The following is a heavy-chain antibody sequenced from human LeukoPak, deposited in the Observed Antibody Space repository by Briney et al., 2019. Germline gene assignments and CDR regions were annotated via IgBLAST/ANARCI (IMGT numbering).Heavy chain of an antibody. J-gene: IGHJ4*02. CDR1: GFTVTSHF. CDR2: ISSSSSYI. D-gene: IGHD4-23*01. CDR3: ARGEGNLDY. Sequence: GGSLRLSCVVSGFTVTSHFMNWVRQAPGKGLEWVSSISSSSSYIYYADSVKGRFTISRDNAKNSLYLQMNSLRAEDTAVYYCARGEGNLDYWGQGTLVTVSS. V-gene: IGHV3-21*01.